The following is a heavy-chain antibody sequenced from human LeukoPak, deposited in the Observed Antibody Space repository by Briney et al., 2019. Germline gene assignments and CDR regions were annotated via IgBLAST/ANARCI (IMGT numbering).Heavy chain of an antibody. D-gene: IGHD6-13*01. V-gene: IGHV1-2*02. CDR3: ATATGGPGIAAAAPMDV. CDR2: INPNSGGT. Sequence: ASVKVSCKASGYTFTGCYMHWVRQAPGQGLGWMGWINPNSGGTNYAQKFQGRVTMTRDTSISTAYMELSRLRSDDTAVYYCATATGGPGIAAAAPMDVWGKGTTVTVFS. J-gene: IGHJ6*03. CDR1: GYTFTGCY.